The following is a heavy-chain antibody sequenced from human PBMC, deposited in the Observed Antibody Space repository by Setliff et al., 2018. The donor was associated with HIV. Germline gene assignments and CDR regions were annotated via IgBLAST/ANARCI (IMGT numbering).Heavy chain of an antibody. Sequence: SETLSLTCTVSGGSISSSSYYWGWIRQPPGKGLEWIGSIYYSGSTYYNPPLMSRVTISVDTSKSQFSLKLSSVTAADTAVYYCARRSMYGSGWSHVGYFDLWGRGTLVTVSS. CDR2: IYYSGST. J-gene: IGHJ2*01. D-gene: IGHD6-19*01. V-gene: IGHV4-39*01. CDR1: GGSISSSSYY. CDR3: ARRSMYGSGWSHVGYFDL.